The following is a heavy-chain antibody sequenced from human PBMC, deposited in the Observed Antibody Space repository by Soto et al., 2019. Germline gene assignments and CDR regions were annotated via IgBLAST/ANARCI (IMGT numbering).Heavy chain of an antibody. CDR1: GFTFSSYA. D-gene: IGHD4-17*01. CDR2: ISGSGTST. V-gene: IGHV3-23*01. J-gene: IGHJ4*02. CDR3: AKENTQDYGDYVDY. Sequence: VGSLRLSCAASGFTFSSYAMSWVRQAPGKGLKWISSISGSGTSTYYADSVKGRFTISRDNSKNTMYLQMNSLRAEDTALYFCAKENTQDYGDYVDYWGQGTLVTVSS.